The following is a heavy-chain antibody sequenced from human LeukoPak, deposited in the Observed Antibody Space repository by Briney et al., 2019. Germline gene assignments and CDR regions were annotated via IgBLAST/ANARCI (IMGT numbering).Heavy chain of an antibody. CDR2: INPDGSET. V-gene: IGHV3-7*01. CDR3: GRWGIEAAIDY. J-gene: IGHJ4*02. CDR1: GFTFRPYW. Sequence: GGSLRLSCATSGFTFRPYWMSWVRQAPGKGLEWVANINPDGSETYYLDSVKGRFTISRDNVKNSLFLLLNSLRAEDTAVYYCGRWGIEAAIDYWGQGTLVTVSS. D-gene: IGHD2-2*01.